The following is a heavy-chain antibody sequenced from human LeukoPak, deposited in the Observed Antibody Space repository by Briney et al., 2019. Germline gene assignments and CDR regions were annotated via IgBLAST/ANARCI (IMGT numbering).Heavy chain of an antibody. CDR3: ARDSARGYSYGYNAFDI. D-gene: IGHD5-18*01. CDR2: ITAGNGNT. Sequence: ASVKVSCTASVYNFRNYGIGWVRQAPRQGLEWMGWITAGNGNTNYAQKVQGRVTMTTDTSTSTAYMELRSLRSDDTAVYFCARDSARGYSYGYNAFDIWGQGTMVTVSS. CDR1: VYNFRNYG. J-gene: IGHJ3*02. V-gene: IGHV1-18*01.